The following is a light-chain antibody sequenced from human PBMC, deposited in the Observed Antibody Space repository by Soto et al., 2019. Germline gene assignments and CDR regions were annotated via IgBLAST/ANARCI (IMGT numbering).Light chain of an antibody. V-gene: IGKV3-20*01. J-gene: IGKJ4*01. CDR1: QTVRNNY. CDR3: QQFSSYPLT. CDR2: DAS. Sequence: EFVLTQSPGTLSFSPGERATLSCRASQTVRNNYLAWYQQKPGQAPRLLIYDASSRATGIPDRFSGGGSGTDFTLTISRLEPEDFAVYYCQQFSSYPLTVGGGTKV.